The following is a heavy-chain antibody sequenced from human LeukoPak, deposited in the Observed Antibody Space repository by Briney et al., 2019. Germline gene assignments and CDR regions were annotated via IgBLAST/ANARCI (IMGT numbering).Heavy chain of an antibody. CDR2: IYRGGST. D-gene: IGHD3-9*01. CDR1: GFTVSSNY. CDR3: ARDLGVRYFDWFVDYYGMDV. J-gene: IGHJ6*02. Sequence: GGSLRLSCAASGFTVSSNYMSSVRQAPGKGLEWVSVIYRGGSTYYADSVKGRFTISRDNSKNTLYIQMNSLRAEDTAVYYCARDLGVRYFDWFVDYYGMDVWGQGTTVTVSS. V-gene: IGHV3-66*01.